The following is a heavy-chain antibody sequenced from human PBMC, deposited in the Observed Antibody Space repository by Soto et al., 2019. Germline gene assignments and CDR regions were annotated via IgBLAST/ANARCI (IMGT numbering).Heavy chain of an antibody. CDR1: GGSDRRGGYS. CDR3: AREHRPNYYYYHGMDV. Sequence: SLTCTLYGGSDRRGGYSSSWVRQHLGKGLEWIGYIYYSGSTYYNPSLKSRVTISVDTSKNQFSLKLSSVTAADTAVYYCAREHRPNYYYYHGMDVWGQGTTVTVSS. V-gene: IGHV4-31*03. J-gene: IGHJ6*02. CDR2: IYYSGST.